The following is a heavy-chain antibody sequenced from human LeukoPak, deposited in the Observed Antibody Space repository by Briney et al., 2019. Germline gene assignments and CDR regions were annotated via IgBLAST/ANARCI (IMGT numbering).Heavy chain of an antibody. V-gene: IGHV3-48*04. CDR2: ITSGSTI. D-gene: IGHD2-21*01. Sequence: GGSLRLSCAASGFTFSSYSMNWVRQAPGKGLEWVSSITSGSTIYYADSVKGRFTISRDNAKKLLYLQMNSLRAEDTAVYYCARMHRSFDYWGQGTLVTVSS. J-gene: IGHJ4*02. CDR3: ARMHRSFDY. CDR1: GFTFSSYS.